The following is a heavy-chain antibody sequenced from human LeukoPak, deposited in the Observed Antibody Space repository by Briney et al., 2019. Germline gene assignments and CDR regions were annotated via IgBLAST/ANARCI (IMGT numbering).Heavy chain of an antibody. J-gene: IGHJ4*02. CDR2: ISGSGGST. Sequence: GGSLRLSCAASGFTFSAYGMYWVRQAPGKGLEWVSAISGSGGSTYYADSVKGRFTISRDNSKNTLYLQMNSLRAEDTAVYYCAKDREYSSSFTFDYWGQGTLVTVSS. V-gene: IGHV3-23*01. D-gene: IGHD6-13*01. CDR1: GFTFSAYG. CDR3: AKDREYSSSFTFDY.